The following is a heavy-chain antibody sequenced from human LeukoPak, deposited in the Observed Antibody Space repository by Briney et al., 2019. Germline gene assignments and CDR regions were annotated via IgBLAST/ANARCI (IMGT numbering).Heavy chain of an antibody. CDR2: INWNGGST. CDR1: GFTFDDYG. Sequence: GGSLRLSCAASGFTFDDYGMSWVRQAPGKGLEWVSGINWNGGSTGYADSVKGRFTISRDNAKNSLYLQMNSLRAEDTALYHCARSIHYGSGSPWSFMDVWGKGTTVTISS. V-gene: IGHV3-20*01. CDR3: ARSIHYGSGSPWSFMDV. D-gene: IGHD3-10*01. J-gene: IGHJ6*03.